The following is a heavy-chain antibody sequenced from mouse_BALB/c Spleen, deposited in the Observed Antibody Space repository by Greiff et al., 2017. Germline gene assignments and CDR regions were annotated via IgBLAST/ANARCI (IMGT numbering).Heavy chain of an antibody. D-gene: IGHD2-10*02. CDR3: ARRKYGNDYAMDY. CDR1: GFTFSDSY. J-gene: IGHJ4*01. V-gene: IGHV5-4*02. CDR2: ISDGGRYT. Sequence: EVMLVESGGGLVKPGGSLKLSCAASGFTFSDSYMYWVRQTPEKRLEWVATISDGGRYTYYPDSVKGRFTISRDNAKNNLYLQMSSLKSEDTAMYYCARRKYGNDYAMDYWGQGTSVTVSS.